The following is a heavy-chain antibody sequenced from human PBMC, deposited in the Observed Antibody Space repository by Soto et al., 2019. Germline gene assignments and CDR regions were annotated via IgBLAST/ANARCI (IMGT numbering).Heavy chain of an antibody. CDR1: GYTFTSYG. J-gene: IGHJ4*02. V-gene: IGHV1-3*01. Sequence: ASVKVSCKASGYTFTSYGIHWVRQAPGQRLEWTGWINAGNGNTKYSEKFQGRVTITRATSASTAYLELSSLRSEDTAVYYCARHGGYYFDYWGQGTLVTVSS. CDR2: INAGNGNT. D-gene: IGHD3-16*01. CDR3: ARHGGYYFDY.